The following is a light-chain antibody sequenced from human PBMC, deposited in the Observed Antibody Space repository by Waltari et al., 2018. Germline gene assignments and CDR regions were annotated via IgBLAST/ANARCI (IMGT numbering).Light chain of an antibody. V-gene: IGKV2-28*01. CDR1: QSLPHLNGYNY. CDR2: LGS. CDR3: MQARQTPFT. Sequence: EIVMTQSPLSLPVTPGEPASLSCRSSQSLPHLNGYNYLDWYLQKPWQSPKLLIYLGSSRASGVPGRFSGSGSGTDFTLLISRVEADDVGVYYCMQARQTPFTFGQGTKLEI. J-gene: IGKJ2*01.